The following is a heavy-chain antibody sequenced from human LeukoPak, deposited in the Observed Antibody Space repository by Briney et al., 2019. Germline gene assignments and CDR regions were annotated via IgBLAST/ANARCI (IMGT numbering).Heavy chain of an antibody. Sequence: GGSLRLSCAVSGFTFSSYSMNWVRQAPGKGLEWVSYISSSSSTIYYARSVKGRFTISRDNAKNSLYLQMNSLRAEDTAVYYCARVGATTIGYWGQGTLVTVSS. J-gene: IGHJ4*02. V-gene: IGHV3-48*01. CDR1: GFTFSSYS. CDR3: ARVGATTIGY. D-gene: IGHD1-26*01. CDR2: ISSSSSTI.